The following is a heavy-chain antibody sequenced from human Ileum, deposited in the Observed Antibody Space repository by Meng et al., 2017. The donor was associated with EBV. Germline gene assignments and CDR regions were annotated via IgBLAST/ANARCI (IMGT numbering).Heavy chain of an antibody. Sequence: LQAAGPGRVKPSHTLSTTCAVSGYSISSTNGGGWTRQHPGKGLEWMGYIYYSGSTSYNPSLKSRVTMSVDTSKNQFSLNLNSVTAVDTAVYYCARNVPGTSAYYDWGQGTLVTVSS. CDR2: IYYSGST. D-gene: IGHD3-22*01. CDR3: ARNVPGTSAYYD. CDR1: GYSISSTNG. V-gene: IGHV4-28*01. J-gene: IGHJ4*02.